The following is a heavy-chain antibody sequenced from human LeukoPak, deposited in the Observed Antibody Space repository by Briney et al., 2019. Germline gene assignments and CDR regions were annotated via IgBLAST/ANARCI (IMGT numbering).Heavy chain of an antibody. CDR1: GFTFSSYG. J-gene: IGHJ4*02. V-gene: IGHV3-33*01. CDR2: IWYDGSNK. CDR3: ARDFSVYGSGSYTLCRY. D-gene: IGHD3-10*01. Sequence: QTGGSLRLSCAASGFTFSSYGMHWVRQAPGKGLEWVAVIWYDGSNKYYADSVKGRFTISRDNSKNILYLQMNSLRAEDTAVYYCARDFSVYGSGSYTLCRYWGQGTLVTVSS.